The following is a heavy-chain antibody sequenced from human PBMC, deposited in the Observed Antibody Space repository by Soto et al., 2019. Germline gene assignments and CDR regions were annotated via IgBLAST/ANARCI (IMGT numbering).Heavy chain of an antibody. CDR2: ISYTGGNT. CDR3: AKDWSSSSPRGYYGMDV. Sequence: GSLRLSCAASGFTLSSYAMTWVRQAPGKGLECVSSISYTGGNTYYADSVKGRFAVSRDNSKNTLFLQMNSLRAEGTAVYFCAKDWSSSSPRGYYGMDVWGQGTTVTVSS. CDR1: GFTLSSYA. D-gene: IGHD6-6*01. V-gene: IGHV3-23*01. J-gene: IGHJ6*02.